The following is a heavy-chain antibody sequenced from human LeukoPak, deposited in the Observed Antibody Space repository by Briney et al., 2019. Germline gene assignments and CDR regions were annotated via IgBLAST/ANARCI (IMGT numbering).Heavy chain of an antibody. CDR1: GFTFSTYS. CDR3: ASSYFYYGMDV. J-gene: IGHJ6*02. CDR2: INTDATAT. Sequence: GGSLRLSCAASGFTFSTYSMNWVRQAPGKGLLWVSRINTDATATTYADSVKGRFTISRDNAKNTLYLQMNSLRAEDTAVYYCASSYFYYGMDVWGQGTTVTVSS. V-gene: IGHV3-74*01.